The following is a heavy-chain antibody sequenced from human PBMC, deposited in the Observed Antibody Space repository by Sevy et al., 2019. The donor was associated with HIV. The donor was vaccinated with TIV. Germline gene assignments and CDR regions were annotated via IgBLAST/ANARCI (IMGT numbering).Heavy chain of an antibody. CDR3: AKDISIAVAGYPWAFDI. V-gene: IGHV3-23*01. D-gene: IGHD6-19*01. Sequence: QLGGSLRLSCAASGFTFSSYAMSWVRQAPGKGLEWVSAISGSGGSTYYADSVKGRFTISRDNSKNTLYLQMNSLRAEDTAVYYCAKDISIAVAGYPWAFDIWGQGTMVTVSS. CDR2: ISGSGGST. J-gene: IGHJ3*02. CDR1: GFTFSSYA.